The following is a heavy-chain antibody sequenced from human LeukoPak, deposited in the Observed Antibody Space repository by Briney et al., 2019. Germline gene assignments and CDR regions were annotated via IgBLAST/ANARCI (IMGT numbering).Heavy chain of an antibody. CDR3: ARASSGWGFY. D-gene: IGHD6-19*01. V-gene: IGHV4-39*07. CDR1: SGSISTSNYY. J-gene: IGHJ4*02. Sequence: SETLSLTCTVSSGSISTSNYYWGWVRQPPGKALEWIGNIFYSGSTYYSPSLKSRVTISLDTSRNQFSLKLSSVSAADTAVYYCARASSGWGFYWGQGTLVTVSS. CDR2: IFYSGST.